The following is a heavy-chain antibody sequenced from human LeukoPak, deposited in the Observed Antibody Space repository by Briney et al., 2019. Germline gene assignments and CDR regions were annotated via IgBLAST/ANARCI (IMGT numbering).Heavy chain of an antibody. D-gene: IGHD3-3*01. CDR2: MNPNSGNT. CDR3: AREFPLRITIFGVDTVGWFDP. V-gene: IGHV1-8*03. CDR1: GYTFTGYY. J-gene: IGHJ5*02. Sequence: GASVKVSCKASGYTFTGYYMHWVRQAPGQGLEWMGWMNPNSGNTGYAQKFQGRVTITRNTSISTAYMELSSLRSEDTAVYYCAREFPLRITIFGVDTVGWFDPWGQGALVTVSS.